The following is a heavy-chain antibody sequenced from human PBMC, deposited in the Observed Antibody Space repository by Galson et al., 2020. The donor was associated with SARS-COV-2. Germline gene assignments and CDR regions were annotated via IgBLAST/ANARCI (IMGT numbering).Heavy chain of an antibody. CDR2: VNHSGSS. Sequence: SQASETLSLTCAVYGGSFSVYSWTWIRQPPGKGLEWVGEVNHSGSSSYNPSLRGRVIISRDMSKNQFSLKLSSVTAADTAMYFCARGTYGAVAVEYYYDYWGLGTLVTVST. J-gene: IGHJ4*02. V-gene: IGHV4-34*01. CDR3: ARGTYGAVAVEYYYDY. CDR1: GGSFSVYS. D-gene: IGHD6-19*01.